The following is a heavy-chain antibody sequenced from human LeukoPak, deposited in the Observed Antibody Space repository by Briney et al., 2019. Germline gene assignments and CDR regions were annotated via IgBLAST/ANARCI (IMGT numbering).Heavy chain of an antibody. CDR2: IRYDGSNK. J-gene: IGHJ3*02. V-gene: IGHV3-30*02. D-gene: IGHD6-19*01. CDR3: ARVGGWFSDAFDI. Sequence: GGSLRLSCAASGFTFSSYGIHWVRQAPGKGLEWVAFIRYDGSNKYYADSVKGRFTISRDNAKNTLYLQMNSLRAEDTAVYYRARVGGWFSDAFDIWGQGTMVTVSS. CDR1: GFTFSSYG.